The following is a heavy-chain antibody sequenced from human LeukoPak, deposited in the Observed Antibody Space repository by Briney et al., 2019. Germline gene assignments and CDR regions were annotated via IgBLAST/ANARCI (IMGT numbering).Heavy chain of an antibody. V-gene: IGHV4-59*01. Sequence: GSLRLSCAASGFTFSSYSMNWVRQAPGKGLEWIGYISYSGSTNYNPSLKSRVTISVDTSENQFSLKLSSVTAADTAVYYCARGVRWLQLCYFDYWGQGTLVTVSS. CDR3: ARGVRWLQLCYFDY. CDR2: ISYSGST. CDR1: GFTFSSYS. D-gene: IGHD5-24*01. J-gene: IGHJ4*02.